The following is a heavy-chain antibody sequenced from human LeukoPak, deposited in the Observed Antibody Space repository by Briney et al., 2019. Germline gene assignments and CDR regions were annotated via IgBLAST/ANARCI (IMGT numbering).Heavy chain of an antibody. D-gene: IGHD3-3*01. CDR2: IYHSGST. V-gene: IGHV4-30-2*01. Sequence: PSETLSLTCTVSGGSISSGGYYWSWIRQPPGKGLEWIGYIYHSGSTYYNPSLKSRVTISVDRSKNQFSLKLSSVTAADTAVYYCARGGYDFWSGYRKGYFDYWGQGTLVTVSS. J-gene: IGHJ4*02. CDR3: ARGGYDFWSGYRKGYFDY. CDR1: GGSISSGGYY.